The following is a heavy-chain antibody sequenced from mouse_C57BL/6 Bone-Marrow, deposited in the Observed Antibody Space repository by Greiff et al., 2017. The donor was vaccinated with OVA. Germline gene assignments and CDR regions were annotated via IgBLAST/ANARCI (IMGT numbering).Heavy chain of an antibody. CDR1: GYTFTSYW. V-gene: IGHV1-61*01. J-gene: IGHJ3*01. D-gene: IGHD1-2*01. CDR3: ATGWFPWFAY. Sequence: QVQLQQPGAELVRPGSSVKLSCKASGYTFTSYWMDWVKQRPGQGLEWIGNIYPSDSETHYNQKFKDKATLTVDKSSSTAYMQLSSLTSEDSAVYYCATGWFPWFAYWGQGTLVTVSA. CDR2: IYPSDSET.